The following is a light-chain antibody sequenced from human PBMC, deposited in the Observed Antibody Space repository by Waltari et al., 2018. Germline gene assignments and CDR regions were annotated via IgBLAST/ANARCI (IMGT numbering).Light chain of an antibody. CDR1: KIGSKN. J-gene: IGLJ1*01. Sequence: SYVLTQPPSVSVAPGQTARITCDGNKIGSKNVHWYQQKPGQAPVLVVYDDGDRPSGIPERFSGPNSGNTATLTISRVDAGDEADYYCQVWDSGSDHYVFGTVTKVTVL. V-gene: IGLV3-21*02. CDR2: DDG. CDR3: QVWDSGSDHYV.